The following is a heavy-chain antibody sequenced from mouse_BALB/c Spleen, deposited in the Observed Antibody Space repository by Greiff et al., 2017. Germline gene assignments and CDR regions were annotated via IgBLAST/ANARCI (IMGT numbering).Heavy chain of an antibody. D-gene: IGHD2-1*01. J-gene: IGHJ1*01. CDR1: GYTFTSYW. V-gene: IGHV1S22*01. CDR3: TRGGYYGNPFWYFDV. Sequence: QQPGSELVRPGASVKLSCKASGYTFTSYWMHWVKQRHGQGLEWIGNIYPGSGSTNYDEKFKSKGTLTVDTSSSTAYMHLSSLTSEDSAVYYCTRGGYYGNPFWYFDVWGAGTTVTVSS. CDR2: IYPGSGST.